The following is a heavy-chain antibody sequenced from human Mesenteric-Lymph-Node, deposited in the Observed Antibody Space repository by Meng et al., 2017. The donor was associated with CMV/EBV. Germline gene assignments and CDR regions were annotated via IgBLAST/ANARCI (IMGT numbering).Heavy chain of an antibody. D-gene: IGHD1-26*01. Sequence: SETLSLTCTVSGDSISSSSYYWDWIRQSPGKGLEWIGSIYYSGTTYYNPSLKSRVTISVDTSKNQFSLKLSSVTAADTAVYYCARVGGSYYGYYFDYWGQGTLVTVSS. CDR3: ARVGGSYYGYYFDY. J-gene: IGHJ4*02. CDR2: IYYSGTT. CDR1: GDSISSSSYY. V-gene: IGHV4-39*07.